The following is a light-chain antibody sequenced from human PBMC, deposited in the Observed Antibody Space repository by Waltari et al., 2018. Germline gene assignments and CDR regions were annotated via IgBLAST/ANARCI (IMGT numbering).Light chain of an antibody. J-gene: IGKJ4*01. CDR1: PGVSRF. Sequence: WRDSPGVSRFLARYQQNPGQAPRLLILAASNRGTGITVRFSGSGSRTDFTLTISSLEPEDFAVYYCQQRINWPLPFGGGTKVEIK. CDR3: QQRINWPLP. V-gene: IGKV3-11*01. CDR2: AAS.